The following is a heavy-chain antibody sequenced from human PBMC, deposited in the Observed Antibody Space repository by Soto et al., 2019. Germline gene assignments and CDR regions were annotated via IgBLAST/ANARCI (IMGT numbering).Heavy chain of an antibody. CDR2: IYYSGSS. CDR3: ARGSSGWPSIRLDD. CDR1: SGSITSVNSY. D-gene: IGHD6-19*01. Sequence: QVQLQESGPGLVKPSQTLSLTCTVSSGSITSVNSYWSWIRQFPGKGLEWIGYIYYSGSSYYNPSLKGRVTISEDTSKKQFSLKLNSVTAADTAVYYCARGSSGWPSIRLDDWGQGTLVTVSS. J-gene: IGHJ4*02. V-gene: IGHV4-31*03.